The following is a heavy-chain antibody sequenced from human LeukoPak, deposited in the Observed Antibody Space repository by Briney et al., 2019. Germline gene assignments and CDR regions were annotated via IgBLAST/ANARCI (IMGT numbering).Heavy chain of an antibody. CDR2: ISAYNGNT. D-gene: IGHD3-16*02. V-gene: IGHV1-18*01. J-gene: IGHJ4*02. CDR3: ARDGGDYDYVWGSYPDY. Sequence: ASVKVSCKASGYTFTSYGISWVRQAPGQGLEWMGWISAYNGNTNYAQKLQGRVTMTTDTSTSTAYMELRSLRSDDTAMYYCARDGGDYDYVWGSYPDYWGQGTLVTVSS. CDR1: GYTFTSYG.